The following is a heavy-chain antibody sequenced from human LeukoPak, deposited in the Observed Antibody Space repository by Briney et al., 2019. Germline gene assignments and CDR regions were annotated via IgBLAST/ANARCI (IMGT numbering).Heavy chain of an antibody. CDR2: ISWNSGSI. D-gene: IGHD4-17*01. Sequence: GGSLGLSCAASGFTFDDYAMHWVRQAPGKGLEWVSGISWNSGSIGYADSVKGRFTISRDNAKNSLYLQMNSLRAEDTALYYCAKAPRKLVTSDAFDIWGQGTMVTVSS. V-gene: IGHV3-9*01. CDR3: AKAPRKLVTSDAFDI. J-gene: IGHJ3*02. CDR1: GFTFDDYA.